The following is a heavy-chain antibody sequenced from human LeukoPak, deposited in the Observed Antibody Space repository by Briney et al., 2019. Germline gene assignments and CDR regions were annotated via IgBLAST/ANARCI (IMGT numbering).Heavy chain of an antibody. J-gene: IGHJ5*02. Sequence: SETLSLTCTVSGGSISSYYWSWIRQPPGKGLEWIGYIYYRVTSDYNPSLKSRVTMSVDMSTRQISLKLSSVTAADTAVYYCARQRHSGGSADWFDPWGQGTLVTVSS. CDR2: IYYRVTS. V-gene: IGHV4-59*08. D-gene: IGHD3-10*01. CDR3: ARQRHSGGSADWFDP. CDR1: GGSISSYY.